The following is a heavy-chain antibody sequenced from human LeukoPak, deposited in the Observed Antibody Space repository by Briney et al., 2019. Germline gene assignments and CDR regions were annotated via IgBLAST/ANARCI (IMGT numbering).Heavy chain of an antibody. D-gene: IGHD6-19*01. CDR2: INHSGST. J-gene: IGHJ4*02. CDR3: ARGRGIAVMD. Sequence: SETLSLTCTVSGGSISSYYWSWIRQPPGKGLEWIGEINHSGSTNYNPSLKSRVTISVDTSKNQFSLKLSPVTAADTAVYYCARGRGIAVMDWGQGTLVTVSS. V-gene: IGHV4-34*01. CDR1: GGSISSYY.